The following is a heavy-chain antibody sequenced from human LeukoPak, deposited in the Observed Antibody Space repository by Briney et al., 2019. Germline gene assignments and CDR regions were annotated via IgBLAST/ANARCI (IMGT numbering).Heavy chain of an antibody. CDR3: ATVLRYFDWSDY. V-gene: IGHV4-4*02. J-gene: IGHJ4*02. D-gene: IGHD3-9*01. Sequence: SETLSLICAVSGGSISISNWWSWVGQTPGKGLEWIGEIYHSGSTNYNPSLKSRDTISVDKSKNQFSLKLSSVTAADTAVYYCATVLRYFDWSDYWGQGTLVTVSS. CDR2: IYHSGST. CDR1: GGSISISNW.